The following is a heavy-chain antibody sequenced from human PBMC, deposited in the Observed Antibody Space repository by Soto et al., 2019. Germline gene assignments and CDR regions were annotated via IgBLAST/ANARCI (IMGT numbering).Heavy chain of an antibody. CDR1: GFTFSSYV. V-gene: IGHV3-23*01. J-gene: IGHJ6*02. D-gene: IGHD3-10*01. Sequence: PGGSLRLSCAASGFTFSSYVMSWVRQAPGKGLEWVSAISGSGGSTYYADSVKGRFTISRDNSKNTLYLQMNSLRAEDTAVYYCAKYGSGIYYYYYGMDVWGQGTTVTVSS. CDR2: ISGSGGST. CDR3: AKYGSGIYYYYYGMDV.